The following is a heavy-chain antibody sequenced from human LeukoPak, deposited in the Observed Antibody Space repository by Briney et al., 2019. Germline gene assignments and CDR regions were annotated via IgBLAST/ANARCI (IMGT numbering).Heavy chain of an antibody. CDR1: GFTFSDYY. V-gene: IGHV3-11*01. D-gene: IGHD6-13*01. CDR3: ARVSSQQLK. J-gene: IGHJ4*02. CDR2: ISSSGSTI. Sequence: GRSLRLPCAASGFTFSDYYMSWIRQAPGKGLEWISYISSSGSTIFQADSMKGRFTISRDNAKNSLYLQMNNLRVEDTAVYYCARVSSQQLKWGQGTLVTVSS.